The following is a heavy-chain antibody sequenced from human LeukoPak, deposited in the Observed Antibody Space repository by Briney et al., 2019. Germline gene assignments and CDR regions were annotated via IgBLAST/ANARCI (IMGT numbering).Heavy chain of an antibody. V-gene: IGHV4-59*01. CDR3: ARGSGYYDSSGYLDY. J-gene: IGHJ4*02. CDR1: GGSISTYY. CDR2: IYYSGST. Sequence: KPSETLSLTCPVSGGSISTYYWSWIRQPPGKGLEWIGYIYYSGSTNYNPSLKSRVTISVDTSRNQFSLKLTSVTAADTAVYYCARGSGYYDSSGYLDYWGQGTLVTVSS. D-gene: IGHD3-22*01.